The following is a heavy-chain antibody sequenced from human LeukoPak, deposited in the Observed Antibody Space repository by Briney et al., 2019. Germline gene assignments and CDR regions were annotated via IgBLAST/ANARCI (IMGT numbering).Heavy chain of an antibody. CDR2: IPYDGSQN. J-gene: IGHJ4*02. CDR1: DFPFIGYT. CDR3: ARAGRFKAQHLFDY. Sequence: GGSLRLSCAASDFPFIGYTMHWVRQAPGKGLEWVAGIPYDGSQNSYADSVKGRFSISRDNSKSALYLQLSSLRPEDTAVYYCARAGRFKAQHLFDYWGQGTMVTVSS. V-gene: IGHV3-30*04. D-gene: IGHD2-2*01.